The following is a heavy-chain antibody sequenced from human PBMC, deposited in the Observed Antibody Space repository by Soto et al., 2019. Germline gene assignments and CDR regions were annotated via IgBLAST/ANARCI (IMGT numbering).Heavy chain of an antibody. Sequence: QVQLQQWGAGLLKPSETLSLTCPVYGGSFSGYYWSWIRQPPGKGLEWIGEINHSGSTNYNPSLKSRVTISVDTSKNQFSLKLSSVTAADTAVYYCAKGSVVVAAPRRDAFDIWGQGTMVTVSS. V-gene: IGHV4-34*01. CDR2: INHSGST. CDR3: AKGSVVVAAPRRDAFDI. J-gene: IGHJ3*02. CDR1: GGSFSGYY. D-gene: IGHD2-15*01.